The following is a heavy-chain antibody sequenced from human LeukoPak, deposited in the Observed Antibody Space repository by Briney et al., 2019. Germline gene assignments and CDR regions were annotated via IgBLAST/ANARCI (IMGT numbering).Heavy chain of an antibody. D-gene: IGHD3-22*01. Sequence: GGSLRLSCAAPGFTFSNAWMNWVRQAPGKGLEWVGRIKSKTDGGTTDYAAPVKGRFTISRDDSKNTLYLQMNSLKTEDTAVYYCTTDRVDYYDSSGYSHFDYWGQGTLVTVSS. CDR1: GFTFSNAW. CDR3: TTDRVDYYDSSGYSHFDY. V-gene: IGHV3-15*07. CDR2: IKSKTDGGTT. J-gene: IGHJ4*02.